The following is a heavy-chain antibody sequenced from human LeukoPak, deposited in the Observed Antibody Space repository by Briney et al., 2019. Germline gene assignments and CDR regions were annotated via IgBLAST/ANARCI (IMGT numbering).Heavy chain of an antibody. CDR1: GFTFSGYY. Sequence: GASVTVSFKASGFTFSGYYMHWVRQAPGQGLEWMAWISPNSGGTNYVQKFQGRVTVTRDTSISTDYMEISGLTSDDTALYYCARELSGSGGYDYWGQGTLVTVSS. J-gene: IGHJ4*02. V-gene: IGHV1-2*02. CDR3: ARELSGSGGYDY. D-gene: IGHD3-10*01. CDR2: ISPNSGGT.